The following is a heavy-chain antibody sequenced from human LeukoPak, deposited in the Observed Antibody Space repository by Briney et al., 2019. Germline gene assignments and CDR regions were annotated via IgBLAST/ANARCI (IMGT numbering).Heavy chain of an antibody. J-gene: IGHJ4*02. V-gene: IGHV3-21*06. D-gene: IGHD6-13*01. CDR1: GIIFRSYW. CDR2: ITSSSSYI. CDR3: ARGHSSSSFDY. Sequence: GGSLRLSCAASGIIFRSYWMNWVRQAPGKGLEWVSSITSSSSYIYYADSVKGRVTISRDSAKNSLYLQMNSLRAEDTAVYYCARGHSSSSFDYWGQGTLVTVSS.